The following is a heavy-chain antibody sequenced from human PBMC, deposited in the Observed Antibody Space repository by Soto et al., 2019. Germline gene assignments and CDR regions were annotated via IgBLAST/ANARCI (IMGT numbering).Heavy chain of an antibody. CDR3: AREYRGGIVVVVAATNYDYCMDV. CDR2: ISAYNGNT. Sequence: AWVQVSCKASGYTFTSYGISWVRQAPGQGLEWMGWISAYNGNTNYAQKLQGRVTMTTDTSTSTAYMELRSLRSDDTAVYYCAREYRGGIVVVVAATNYDYCMDVGG. D-gene: IGHD2-15*01. J-gene: IGHJ6*01. CDR1: GYTFTSYG. V-gene: IGHV1-18*04.